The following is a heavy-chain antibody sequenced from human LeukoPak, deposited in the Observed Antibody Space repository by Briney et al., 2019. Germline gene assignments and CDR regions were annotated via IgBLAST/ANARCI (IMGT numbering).Heavy chain of an antibody. CDR1: GGSFSGYY. Sequence: PSETLSLTCAVYGGSFSGYYWSWIRQPPGKGLEWIGEINHSGSTNYNPSLKSRVTISVDTSKNQFSLKLSSVTAADTAVYYCAREKYSSGWFFDYWGQGTLVTASS. CDR2: INHSGST. CDR3: AREKYSSGWFFDY. V-gene: IGHV4-34*01. J-gene: IGHJ4*02. D-gene: IGHD6-19*01.